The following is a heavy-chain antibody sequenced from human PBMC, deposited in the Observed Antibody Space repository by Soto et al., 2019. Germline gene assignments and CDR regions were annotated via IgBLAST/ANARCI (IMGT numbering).Heavy chain of an antibody. CDR3: AKDLSAVAGTYYYYYGMDV. CDR1: GFTFSSYA. Sequence: QPGGSLRLSCAASGFTFSSYAMSWVRQAPGKGLEWVSAISGSGGSTYYADSVKGRFTISRDNSKNTLYLQMNSLRAEDTAVYYCAKDLSAVAGTYYYYYGMDVWGQGTTVTVSS. CDR2: ISGSGGST. V-gene: IGHV3-23*01. J-gene: IGHJ6*02. D-gene: IGHD6-19*01.